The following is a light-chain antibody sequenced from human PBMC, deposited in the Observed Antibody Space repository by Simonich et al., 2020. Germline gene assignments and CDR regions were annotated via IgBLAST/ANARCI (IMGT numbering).Light chain of an antibody. CDR3: QSYDSSNWV. CDR2: KDN. V-gene: IGLV6-57*03. J-gene: IGLJ3*02. CDR1: SGSIASNY. Sequence: NFMLTQPHSVSESPGKTVTISCTRSSGSIASNYVQWYQQRPGSAPTPVIYKDNQRPSGVPDRFSGSIDSSSNSASLTISGLKTEDEADYYCQSYDSSNWVFGGGTKLTVL.